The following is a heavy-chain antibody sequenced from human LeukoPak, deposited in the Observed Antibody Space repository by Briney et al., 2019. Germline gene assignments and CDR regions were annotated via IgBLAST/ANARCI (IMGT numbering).Heavy chain of an antibody. V-gene: IGHV1-69*10. D-gene: IGHD6-6*01. CDR3: ARDLYSSSEFDP. CDR2: IIPILGIA. J-gene: IGHJ5*02. CDR1: GGTFSSYA. Sequence: SVKVSCKASGGTFSSYAISWVQQAPGQGLEWMGGIIPILGIANYAQKFQGRVTITADKSTSTAYMELSSLRSEDTAVYYCARDLYSSSEFDPWGQGTLVTVSS.